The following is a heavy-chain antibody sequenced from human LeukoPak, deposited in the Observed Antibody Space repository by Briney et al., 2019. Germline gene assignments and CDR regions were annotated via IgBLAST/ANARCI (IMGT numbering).Heavy chain of an antibody. J-gene: IGHJ5*02. CDR3: ARDYTTGYYPSDAFDL. V-gene: IGHV4-4*07. CDR2: IYTSGAT. D-gene: IGHD3-22*01. Sequence: SETLSLTCTVSGGSISTHYWSWIRQPAGKGLEWIGRIYTSGATNYNPSLKSRVTMSADKSKNQFSLKLSSVTAADTAVYYCARDYTTGYYPSDAFDLWGQGTLVTVSS. CDR1: GGSISTHY.